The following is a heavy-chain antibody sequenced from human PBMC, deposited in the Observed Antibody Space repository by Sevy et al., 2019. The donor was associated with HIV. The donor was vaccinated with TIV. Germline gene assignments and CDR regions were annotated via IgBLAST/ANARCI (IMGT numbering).Heavy chain of an antibody. Sequence: SETLSLTCTVSGGSISSSSYYWGWIRQPPGKGLEWIGSIYYSGSTYYNPSLKSRVTLSVDTSKNQFSLKLSSVTAADTAVYYCARLPNDYGVVYYYGMDVWGQGTTVTVSS. J-gene: IGHJ6*02. D-gene: IGHD4-17*01. CDR3: ARLPNDYGVVYYYGMDV. V-gene: IGHV4-39*01. CDR2: IYYSGST. CDR1: GGSISSSSYY.